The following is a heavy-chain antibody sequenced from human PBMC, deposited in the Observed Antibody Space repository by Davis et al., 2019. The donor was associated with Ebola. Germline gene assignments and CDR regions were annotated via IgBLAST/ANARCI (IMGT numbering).Heavy chain of an antibody. Sequence: GESLKISCAASGFTFGSYWMTWVRQAPGKGPEWVANINEDGSEKYYVDSVKGRFIISRDNVKNLLYLQMNSLRAEDTAVYYCADFDYWGQGTQVTVSS. V-gene: IGHV3-7*03. CDR1: GFTFGSYW. J-gene: IGHJ4*02. CDR2: INEDGSEK. CDR3: ADFDY.